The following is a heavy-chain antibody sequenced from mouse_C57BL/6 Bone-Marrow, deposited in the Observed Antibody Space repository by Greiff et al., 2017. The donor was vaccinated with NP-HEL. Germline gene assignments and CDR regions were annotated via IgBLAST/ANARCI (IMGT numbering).Heavy chain of an antibody. Sequence: VQLQQSGPELVKPGASVKISCKASGYSFTDYNMNWVKQSNGKSLEWIGVINPNYGTTSYNQKFKGKATLTVDQSSSTAYMQLNSLTSEDSAVCDCARKGILPGYFDDWGQGTTLTVSS. J-gene: IGHJ2*01. V-gene: IGHV1-39*01. CDR1: GYSFTDYN. CDR3: ARKGILPGYFDD. CDR2: INPNYGTT.